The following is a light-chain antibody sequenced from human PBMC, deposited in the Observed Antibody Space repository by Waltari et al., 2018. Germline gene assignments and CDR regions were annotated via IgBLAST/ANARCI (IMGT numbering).Light chain of an antibody. Sequence: IQMTQSPSSLSASVGDRVTITCRASQDIRNDLGWYQQKPGKAPKFLIYAASSLQSGVPSRFSGSGSGTDFTLTISSLQPEDVAVYYCHQYYNTPFTFGPGTKVDIK. CDR3: HQYYNTPFT. CDR2: AAS. J-gene: IGKJ3*01. V-gene: IGKV1-6*01. CDR1: QDIRND.